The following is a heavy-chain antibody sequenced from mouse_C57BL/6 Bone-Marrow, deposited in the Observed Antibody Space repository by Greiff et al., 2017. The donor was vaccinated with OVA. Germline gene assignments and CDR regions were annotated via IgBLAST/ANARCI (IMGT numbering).Heavy chain of an antibody. J-gene: IGHJ3*01. Sequence: VQLQQPGTELVKPGASVKLSCKASGYTFTSYWMHWVKQRPGQGLEWIGNINPSNGGTNYNEKFKSKATLTVDKSSSTAYMQLSSLTSEDSAVYDGARGYGSSSAWFAYWGQGTLVTVSA. CDR3: ARGYGSSSAWFAY. V-gene: IGHV1-53*01. D-gene: IGHD1-1*01. CDR2: INPSNGGT. CDR1: GYTFTSYW.